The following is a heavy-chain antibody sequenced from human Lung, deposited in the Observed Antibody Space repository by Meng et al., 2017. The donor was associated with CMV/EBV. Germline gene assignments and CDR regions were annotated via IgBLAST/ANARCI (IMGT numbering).Heavy chain of an antibody. CDR1: GFMFSDYY. J-gene: IGHJ4*02. D-gene: IGHD6-25*01. V-gene: IGHV3-11*04. Sequence: SXAASGFMFSDYYITWIRQAPGKGLEWVSYISGGGGTIYYADSVKGRFIISRDNARNSLYLQMNSLRAEDTAVYYCARAAFLRNYFDYWGQGTLVXVSS. CDR2: ISGGGGTI. CDR3: ARAAFLRNYFDY.